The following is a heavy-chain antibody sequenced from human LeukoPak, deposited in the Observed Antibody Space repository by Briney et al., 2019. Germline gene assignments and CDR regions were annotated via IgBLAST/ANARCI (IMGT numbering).Heavy chain of an antibody. CDR2: INSRGSNT. J-gene: IGHJ4*02. V-gene: IGHV3-48*03. D-gene: IGHD3-10*01. CDR1: RFTFSDYE. Sequence: PGGSLRLSCAASRFTFSDYEMNWVRQAPGKGLEWVSYINSRGSNTYYTDSVKGRFTISRDNAKSSLYLQMNSLRVEDTAVYYCARGTHISLVRGALDYWGQGTLVTVSS. CDR3: ARGTHISLVRGALDY.